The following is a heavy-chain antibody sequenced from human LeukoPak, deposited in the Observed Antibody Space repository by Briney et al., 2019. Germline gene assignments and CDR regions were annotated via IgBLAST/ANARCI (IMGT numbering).Heavy chain of an antibody. CDR3: AKNQYYYDTSGYNDY. J-gene: IGHJ4*02. D-gene: IGHD3-22*01. Sequence: PGGSLRLSCAASGFTFSSYWIHWVRQAPGKGLVWVSRINSDGSSTSYADSVKGRFTISRDNSKNTLYLQMNRLRTEDTAVYYCAKNQYYYDTSGYNDYWGQGTLVTVSS. CDR1: GFTFSSYW. CDR2: INSDGSST. V-gene: IGHV3-74*01.